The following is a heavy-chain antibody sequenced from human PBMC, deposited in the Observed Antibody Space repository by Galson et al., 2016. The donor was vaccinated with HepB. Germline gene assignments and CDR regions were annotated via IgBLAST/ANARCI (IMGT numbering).Heavy chain of an antibody. J-gene: IGHJ5*02. Sequence: PALVKPTQTLTLTCTFSGFSLSTSGVGVGWIRQPPGKALEWLAVIFWNDDKRYRPSLKSRLTIAKDTSKNHVVLTMTNMDPVDTATYYCPHTTFTEGWFDPWGQGTLVTVSS. CDR2: IFWNDDK. CDR1: GFSLSTSGVG. V-gene: IGHV2-5*01. D-gene: IGHD1-1*01. CDR3: PHTTFTEGWFDP.